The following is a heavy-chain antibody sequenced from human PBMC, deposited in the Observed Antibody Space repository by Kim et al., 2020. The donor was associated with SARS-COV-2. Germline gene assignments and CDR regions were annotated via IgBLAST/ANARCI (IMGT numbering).Heavy chain of an antibody. Sequence: GGSLRLSCSASGFTFSSYAMHWVRQAPGKGLEYVSAISSNGGSTYYADSVKGRFTISRDNSKNTLYLQMSSLRAEDTAVYYCVKDAFWAARPRGVDWFDPWGQGTLVTVSS. CDR3: VKDAFWAARPRGVDWFDP. J-gene: IGHJ5*02. D-gene: IGHD6-6*01. CDR2: ISSNGGST. CDR1: GFTFSSYA. V-gene: IGHV3-64D*09.